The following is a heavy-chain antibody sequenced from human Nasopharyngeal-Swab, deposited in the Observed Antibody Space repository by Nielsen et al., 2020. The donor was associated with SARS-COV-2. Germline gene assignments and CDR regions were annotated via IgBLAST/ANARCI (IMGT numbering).Heavy chain of an antibody. J-gene: IGHJ4*02. CDR1: GFTFRSYA. CDR2: ISYDGSNK. CDR3: ARVDGWFGELFVDY. D-gene: IGHD3-10*01. V-gene: IGHV3-30-3*01. Sequence: GESLKLSCAASGFTFRSYAMHWVRQAPGKGLEWVAVISYDGSNKYYADSVKGRFTISRDNSKNTLYLQMNSLRAEDTAVYYCARVDGWFGELFVDYWGQGTLVTVSS.